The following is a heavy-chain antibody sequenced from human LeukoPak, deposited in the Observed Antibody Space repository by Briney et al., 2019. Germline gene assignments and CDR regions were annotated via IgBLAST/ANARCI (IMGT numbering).Heavy chain of an antibody. CDR1: GGSISSSSYY. V-gene: IGHV4-39*01. CDR3: ATSIAVAGTFDY. CDR2: IYYSGST. D-gene: IGHD6-19*01. Sequence: SETLSLTXTVSGGSISSSSYYWGWIRQPPGKGLEWIGSIYYSGSTYYNPSLKSRVTISVDTSKNQFSLKLSSVTAADTAVYYCATSIAVAGTFDYWGQGTLVTVSS. J-gene: IGHJ4*02.